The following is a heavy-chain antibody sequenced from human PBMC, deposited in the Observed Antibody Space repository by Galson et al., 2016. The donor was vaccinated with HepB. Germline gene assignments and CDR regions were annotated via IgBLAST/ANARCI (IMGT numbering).Heavy chain of an antibody. CDR3: ASGYYYDSSGYYSDF. Sequence: SLRLSCAVSAFTFNNYAMHWVRQAPGKGLEWVAFISYDGSNKYYSDSVKGRFAISRDNSRSTLSLQMNSLRAEDTAVYYCASGYYYDSSGYYSDFWGQGTLVTVSS. CDR2: ISYDGSNK. CDR1: AFTFNNYA. D-gene: IGHD3-22*01. J-gene: IGHJ4*02. V-gene: IGHV3-30-3*02.